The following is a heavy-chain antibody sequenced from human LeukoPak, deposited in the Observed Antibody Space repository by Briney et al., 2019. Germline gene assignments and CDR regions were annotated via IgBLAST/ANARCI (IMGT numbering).Heavy chain of an antibody. D-gene: IGHD3-9*01. CDR2: ISAYNGNT. J-gene: IGHJ5*02. CDR3: ARVANHDILTGYTNWFDP. Sequence: ASVKVSCKASGYTFTSYGISWVRQAPGQGLEWMGWISAYNGNTNYAQKLQGRVTMTTDTSTSTAYMELRSLRSDDTAVYYCARVANHDILTGYTNWFDPWGQGTLVTVSS. V-gene: IGHV1-18*01. CDR1: GYTFTSYG.